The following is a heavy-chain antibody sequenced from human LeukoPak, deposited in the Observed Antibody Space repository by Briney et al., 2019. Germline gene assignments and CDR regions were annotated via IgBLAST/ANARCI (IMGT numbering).Heavy chain of an antibody. CDR2: IYYSGST. Sequence: SETLSLTCTVSGGSISSYYWSWIRQPPGKGLEWIGSIYYSGSTYYNPSLKSRVTISVDTSKNQFSLKLSSVTAADTAVYYCARKRQNDDVVVVAATTIPYYFDYWGQGTLVTVSS. J-gene: IGHJ4*02. V-gene: IGHV4-39*01. CDR1: GGSISSYY. CDR3: ARKRQNDDVVVVAATTIPYYFDY. D-gene: IGHD2-15*01.